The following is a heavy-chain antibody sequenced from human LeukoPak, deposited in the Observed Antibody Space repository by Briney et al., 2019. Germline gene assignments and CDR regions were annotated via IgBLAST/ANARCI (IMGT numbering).Heavy chain of an antibody. CDR2: ISSSSSTI. V-gene: IGHV3-48*01. CDR1: GFTFRTYS. D-gene: IGHD2-2*01. Sequence: PGGSLRLSCAASGFTFRTYSMNWVRQAPGKGLEWVSYISSSSSTIYYADSVKGRFTISRDNAKNSLHLQMNSPRAEDTAVYYCAREGLVVPATIDAFDIWGQGTMVTVSS. J-gene: IGHJ3*02. CDR3: AREGLVVPATIDAFDI.